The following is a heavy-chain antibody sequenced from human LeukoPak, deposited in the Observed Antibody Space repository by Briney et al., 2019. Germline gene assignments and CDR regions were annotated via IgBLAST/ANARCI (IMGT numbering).Heavy chain of an antibody. CDR1: GFTFSSYA. V-gene: IGHV3-23*01. J-gene: IGHJ4*02. Sequence: GGSLRLSCAASGFTFSSYAMSWVRQAPGKGLEWVSAISGSGGSTYYADSVKGRFTIPRDNSKNTLYLQMNSLRIEDSAVYYCAKRLSRGYYGKLIFDYWGQGALVTVSS. CDR3: AKRLSRGYYGKLIFDY. CDR2: ISGSGGST. D-gene: IGHD2-15*01.